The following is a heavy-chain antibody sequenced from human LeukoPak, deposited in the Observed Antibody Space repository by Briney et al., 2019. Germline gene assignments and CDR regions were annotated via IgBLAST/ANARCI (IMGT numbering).Heavy chain of an antibody. Sequence: PTGGSLRLSGAASGFTFSSYGMPWVRQAPGKGLEWVAVISYDGSNKYYADSVKGRFTISRDNSKNTLYLQMNSLRAEDTAVYYCAKLLFDYWGQGTLVTVSS. J-gene: IGHJ4*02. CDR1: GFTFSSYG. V-gene: IGHV3-30*18. CDR3: AKLLFDY. CDR2: ISYDGSNK.